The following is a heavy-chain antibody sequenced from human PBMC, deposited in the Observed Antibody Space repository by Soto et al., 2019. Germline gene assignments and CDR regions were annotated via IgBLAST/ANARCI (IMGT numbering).Heavy chain of an antibody. V-gene: IGHV3-30*18. D-gene: IGHD1-1*01. CDR2: ISYDGINK. J-gene: IGHJ4*02. Sequence: GGSLRLSCAASGFIFSSYGMHWVRQAPGKGVEWVAVISYDGINKYYSDSVKGRFTISRDNSKNTLYLQMNSLRAEDTAVYYCAKSVYNWNDGFFDYWGQGTLVTVSS. CDR1: GFIFSSYG. CDR3: AKSVYNWNDGFFDY.